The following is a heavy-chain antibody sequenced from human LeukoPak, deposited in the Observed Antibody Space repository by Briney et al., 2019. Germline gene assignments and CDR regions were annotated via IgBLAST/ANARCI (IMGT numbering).Heavy chain of an antibody. CDR3: AISGNYFTRDAFDI. CDR2: INHSGGT. J-gene: IGHJ3*02. CDR1: GGSFSGYY. Sequence: SETLSLTCAVYGGSFSGYYWSWIRQPPGKGLEWIGEINHSGGTNYNPSLKSRVTISGDTSKHHFSLELRSVTAADTAVYYCAISGNYFTRDAFDIWGQGTMVTVSS. D-gene: IGHD1-26*01. V-gene: IGHV4-34*01.